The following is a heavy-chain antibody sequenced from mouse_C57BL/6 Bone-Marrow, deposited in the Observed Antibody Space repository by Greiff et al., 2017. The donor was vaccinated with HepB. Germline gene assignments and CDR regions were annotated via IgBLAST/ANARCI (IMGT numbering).Heavy chain of an antibody. CDR3: VRRSNYHYYAMDY. D-gene: IGHD2-5*01. CDR1: GFTFNSYA. V-gene: IGHV10-3*01. J-gene: IGHJ4*01. Sequence: VLLVASGGGLVQPKGSLTLSCAASGFTFNSYAMHCFRQAPGKGLEWVARLRSKSSNYATYYADSVKDRFTISRDDSQSMLYLQMNNLKTEDTAMYYCVRRSNYHYYAMDYWGQGTSVTVSS. CDR2: LRSKSSNYAT.